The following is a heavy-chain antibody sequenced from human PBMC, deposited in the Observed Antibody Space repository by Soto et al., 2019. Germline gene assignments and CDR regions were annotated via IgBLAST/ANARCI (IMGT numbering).Heavy chain of an antibody. CDR2: INPNSGGT. D-gene: IGHD2-15*01. V-gene: IGHV1-2*02. CDR3: ARDPVGYYYYGMDV. Sequence: ASVKVSCKASGYTFTGYYMHWVLQAPGQGLEWMGWINPNSGGTNYAQKFQGRVTISRDNAKNSLYLQMNSLRAEDTAVYYYARDPVGYYYYGMDVWGQGTTVTVSS. J-gene: IGHJ6*02. CDR1: GYTFTGYY.